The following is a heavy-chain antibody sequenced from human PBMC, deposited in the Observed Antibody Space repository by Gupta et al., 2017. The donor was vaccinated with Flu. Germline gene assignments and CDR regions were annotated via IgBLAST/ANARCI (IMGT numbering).Heavy chain of an antibody. CDR3: AKDRGSTGNDAFDI. Sequence: EVQLVESGGGLVQPGRSLRLSCAASGLTFDDYAMHWVRQGPGKGLEWVSGISWNSGSIGYADSVKGRFTISRDNTKNSLYLQMNSLRSEDTALYYCAKDRGSTGNDAFDIWGQGTMVTVSS. CDR2: ISWNSGSI. D-gene: IGHD2-8*02. CDR1: GLTFDDYA. J-gene: IGHJ3*02. V-gene: IGHV3-9*01.